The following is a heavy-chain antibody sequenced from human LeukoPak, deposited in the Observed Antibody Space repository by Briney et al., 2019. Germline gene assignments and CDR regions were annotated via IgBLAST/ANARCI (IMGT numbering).Heavy chain of an antibody. V-gene: IGHV1-24*01. J-gene: IGHJ6*02. CDR1: GYTLTELS. CDR2: FDPEDGET. D-gene: IGHD3-16*01. CDR3: ATRRGEQCPPPYYYYGMDV. Sequence: ASVKVSCKISGYTLTELSMHWVRQAPGKGVEWMGGFDPEDGETIYAQKFQGRVTMTEDTSTDTAFMELSILRSEDTAVYYCATRRGEQCPPPYYYYGMDVWGQGTTVTVSS.